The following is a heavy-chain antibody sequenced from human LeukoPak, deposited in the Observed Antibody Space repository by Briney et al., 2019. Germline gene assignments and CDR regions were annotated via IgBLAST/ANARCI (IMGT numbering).Heavy chain of an antibody. J-gene: IGHJ5*02. CDR3: AREGQWLPDWFDP. CDR2: IYNSGST. CDR1: GGSISSRSYY. D-gene: IGHD6-19*01. Sequence: SETLSLTCTVSGGSISSRSYYWGWIRQPQGKGLEWIGSIYNSGSTYYNPSLKSRVTISLDMSKNQFSLKLNSVTAADTAVYYCAREGQWLPDWFDPWGQGTLVIISS. V-gene: IGHV4-39*07.